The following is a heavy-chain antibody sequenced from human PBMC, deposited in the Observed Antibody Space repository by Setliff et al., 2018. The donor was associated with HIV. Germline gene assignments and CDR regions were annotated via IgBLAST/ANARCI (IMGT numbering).Heavy chain of an antibody. V-gene: IGHV4-39*07. CDR1: GAFITSSDY. D-gene: IGHD6-13*01. J-gene: IGHJ6*03. Sequence: PSETLSLTCSVSGAFITSSDYWGWIRQTPEKGLEWIGEINHSGSSNYNPSLKSRVTISVDTSKNQFSLKLSSVTAADTAVYYCARDGQQLGYYYYYMDVWGKGTTVTVSS. CDR2: INHSGSS. CDR3: ARDGQQLGYYYYYMDV.